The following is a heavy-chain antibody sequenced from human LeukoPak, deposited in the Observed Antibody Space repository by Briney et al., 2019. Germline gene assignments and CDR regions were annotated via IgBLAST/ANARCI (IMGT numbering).Heavy chain of an antibody. D-gene: IGHD3-22*01. J-gene: IGHJ4*02. CDR3: ARNLFYYDSNGYYYLRGEYFDY. V-gene: IGHV1-18*01. Sequence: GASVTVSCKASGYTFTSYGISWVRQAPGQGLEWMGWISASNGNTNYAQKFQGRVTMTTDTSTSTAYMELRSLRSDDTAVYYCARNLFYYDSNGYYYLRGEYFDYWGQGALVTVSS. CDR1: GYTFTSYG. CDR2: ISASNGNT.